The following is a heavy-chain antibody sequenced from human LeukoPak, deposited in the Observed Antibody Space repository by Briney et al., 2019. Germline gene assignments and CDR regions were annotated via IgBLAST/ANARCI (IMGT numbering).Heavy chain of an antibody. CDR1: GGTFSSYA. CDR2: IIPIFGTA. V-gene: IGHV1-69*05. CDR3: ARDLYPAIAAAGTFDYCYYMDV. D-gene: IGHD6-13*01. Sequence: SVKVSCKASGGTFSSYAISWVRQAPGQGLEWMGGIIPIFGTANYAQKFQGRVTITTDESTSTAYMELSSLRSEDTAVYYCARDLYPAIAAAGTFDYCYYMDVWGKGTTVTVSS. J-gene: IGHJ6*03.